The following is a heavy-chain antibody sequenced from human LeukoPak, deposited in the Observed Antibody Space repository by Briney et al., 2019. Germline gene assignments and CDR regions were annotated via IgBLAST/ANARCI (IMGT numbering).Heavy chain of an antibody. V-gene: IGHV3-30*03. Sequence: PGRSLRLSCAASGFTFNNYGMHWVRQAPGKGLEWVAVISYDGSNKYYADSVKGRFTISRDNSKNTLYLQMNSLRAEDTAVYYCARDPPFIIGTTFFDYWGQGTLVTVSS. CDR1: GFTFNNYG. CDR2: ISYDGSNK. D-gene: IGHD1-20*01. CDR3: ARDPPFIIGTTFFDY. J-gene: IGHJ4*02.